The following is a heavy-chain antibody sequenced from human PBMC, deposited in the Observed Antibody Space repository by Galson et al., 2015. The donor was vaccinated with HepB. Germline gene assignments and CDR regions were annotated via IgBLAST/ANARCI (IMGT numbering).Heavy chain of an antibody. CDR2: IYHSGST. Sequence: ETLSLTCAVSGGSISSSNWWSWVRQPPGKGLEWIGEIYHSGSTNYNPSLKSRVTISVDKSKNQFSLKLSSVTAADTAVYYCARVRRYYDYVWGSYRYMDYWGQGTLVTVSS. CDR1: GGSISSSNW. D-gene: IGHD3-16*02. J-gene: IGHJ4*02. CDR3: ARVRRYYDYVWGSYRYMDY. V-gene: IGHV4-4*02.